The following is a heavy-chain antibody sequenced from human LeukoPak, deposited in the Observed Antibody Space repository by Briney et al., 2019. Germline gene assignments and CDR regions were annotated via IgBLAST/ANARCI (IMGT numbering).Heavy chain of an antibody. V-gene: IGHV3-30*18. D-gene: IGHD5-12*01. J-gene: IGHJ4*02. Sequence: GGSLRLSCAASGFTFSSYGMHWVRQAPGKGLEWVAVISYDGSNKYYADSVKGRFTISRDNSKSTLYLQMNSLRAEDTAVYYCAKDLSDGYNSAFDYWGQGTLVTVSS. CDR1: GFTFSSYG. CDR3: AKDLSDGYNSAFDY. CDR2: ISYDGSNK.